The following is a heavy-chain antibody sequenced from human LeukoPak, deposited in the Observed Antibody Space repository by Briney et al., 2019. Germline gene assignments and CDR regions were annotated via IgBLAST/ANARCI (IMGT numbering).Heavy chain of an antibody. Sequence: GGSLRLSCAASGFTFDDYGMSWVRQAPGKGLEWVSGINWNGGSTAYADSVKGRFTISRDNAKNSLYLQMNSLRAEDTAFYYCARDEEGGSYPLDYWGQGTLVTVSS. CDR1: GFTFDDYG. CDR2: INWNGGST. J-gene: IGHJ4*02. V-gene: IGHV3-20*04. D-gene: IGHD1-26*01. CDR3: ARDEEGGSYPLDY.